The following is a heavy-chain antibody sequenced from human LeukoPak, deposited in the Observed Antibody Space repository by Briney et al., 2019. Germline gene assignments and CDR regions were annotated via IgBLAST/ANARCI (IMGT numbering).Heavy chain of an antibody. CDR3: AKDMGGSGRNWASNWFDP. CDR1: GFTFDDYG. CDR2: ISGDGGST. V-gene: IGHV3-43*02. J-gene: IGHJ5*02. Sequence: PGGSLRLSCAASGFTFDDYGMHWVRQAPGKGLEWVSPISGDGGSTYQADSVKGRFTISRDNSKNSLYLQMDSLRAEDTALYYCAKDMGGSGRNWASNWFDPWGQGTLVTVS. D-gene: IGHD1-26*01.